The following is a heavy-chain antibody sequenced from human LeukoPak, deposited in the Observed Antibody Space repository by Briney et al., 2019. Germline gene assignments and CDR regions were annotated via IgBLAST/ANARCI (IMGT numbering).Heavy chain of an antibody. CDR2: INPNSGGS. CDR1: GYTFTSYY. D-gene: IGHD5-12*01. Sequence: ASVKVSCKASGYTFTSYYIRWMRQAPGQGLEWVGWINPNSGGSHYARRFQGRVTMTSDTSINTGYMELTSLTTDDTAVYYCARGPRYGESGYDLGPYWGQGTLVTVSS. CDR3: ARGPRYGESGYDLGPY. J-gene: IGHJ4*02. V-gene: IGHV1-2*02.